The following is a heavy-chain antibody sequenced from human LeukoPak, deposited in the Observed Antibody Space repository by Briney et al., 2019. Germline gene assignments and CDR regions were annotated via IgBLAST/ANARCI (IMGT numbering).Heavy chain of an antibody. CDR3: ARVGEVVPAGIDY. V-gene: IGHV3-21*01. D-gene: IGHD2-2*01. J-gene: IGHJ4*02. CDR1: GFTFSTYS. Sequence: GGSLRLSCAASGFTFSTYSMNWVRQAPGKGLEWVSSISSSSSYIYCADSVKGRFTISRDNAKNTLYLQMNSLRAEDTAVYYCARVGEVVPAGIDYWGQGTLVTVSS. CDR2: ISSSSSYI.